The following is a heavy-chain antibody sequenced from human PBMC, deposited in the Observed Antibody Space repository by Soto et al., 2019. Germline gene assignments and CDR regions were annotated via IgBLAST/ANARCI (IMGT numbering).Heavy chain of an antibody. Sequence: QITLKESGRTLVKPTQTLTLTCTFSGFSLSTSGVGVGWIRQPPGKALEWLAIIYWDDDKRYSPSLNSSLTTTKNTAKHQLALTMTNRDPVDTGTYNCAQDPGGSSSWSGLFGTAAWGQETTFTVSS. D-gene: IGHD6-13*01. V-gene: IGHV2-5*02. CDR1: GFSLSTSGVG. CDR2: IYWDDDK. CDR3: AQDPGGSSSWSGLFGTAA. J-gene: IGHJ6*02.